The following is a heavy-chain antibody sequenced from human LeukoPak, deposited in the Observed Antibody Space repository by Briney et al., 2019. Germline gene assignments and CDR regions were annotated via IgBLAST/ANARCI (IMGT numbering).Heavy chain of an antibody. CDR2: IKYDAIEK. J-gene: IGHJ3*02. CDR1: GFSFSSYW. Sequence: GGSLRLSCAASGFSFSSYWMSWVRRAPGRGLEWVASIKYDAIEKHYVDSVKGRFTISRDNAKNSLYLQMNSLRAEDTAVYYCARDERDAFDIWGQGTMVTVSS. CDR3: ARDERDAFDI. V-gene: IGHV3-7*01.